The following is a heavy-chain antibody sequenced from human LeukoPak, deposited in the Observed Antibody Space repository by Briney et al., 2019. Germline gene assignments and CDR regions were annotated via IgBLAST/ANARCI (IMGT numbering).Heavy chain of an antibody. CDR2: ISGSGGST. CDR1: GFTFSSYA. Sequence: GGSLRLSCAASGFTFSSYAMSWVRQAPGKGLEWVSAISGSGGSTYYAASVKGRFTISRDSSKNTLYLQMNSLRAEDTAVYYCAKETVGYCSGGSCYAPHYWGQGTLVTASS. D-gene: IGHD2-15*01. V-gene: IGHV3-23*01. CDR3: AKETVGYCSGGSCYAPHY. J-gene: IGHJ4*02.